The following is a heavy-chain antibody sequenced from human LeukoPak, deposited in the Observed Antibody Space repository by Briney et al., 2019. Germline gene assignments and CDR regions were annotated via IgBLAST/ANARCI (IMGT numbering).Heavy chain of an antibody. CDR1: GGSLSSYY. CDR2: IYYSGST. V-gene: IGHV4-59*01. J-gene: IGHJ5*02. D-gene: IGHD3-10*01. Sequence: SGTLSLTCTGSGGSLSSYYWSWIRQPPGKGLEWIGYIYYSGSTNYKPSLQRRGTIYVDTSKNQFSPELSSVTAADTAVYYCARGVLLWFGAPNWFDPWGQGTLVSVS. CDR3: ARGVLLWFGAPNWFDP.